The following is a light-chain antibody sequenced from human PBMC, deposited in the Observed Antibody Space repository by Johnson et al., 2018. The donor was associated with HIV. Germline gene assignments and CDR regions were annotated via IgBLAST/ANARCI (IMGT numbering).Light chain of an antibody. Sequence: QSVLTQPPSVSAAAGQNVSISCSGSSSNIGNNYVSWSHQLPGTPPKLLLYENNKRPSGIPDRFSGSKSGTSATLGITGLQTGDESDYYCETWDTSLSAGVFGTGTKVTVL. J-gene: IGLJ1*01. CDR2: ENN. CDR3: ETWDTSLSAGV. V-gene: IGLV1-51*02. CDR1: SSNIGNNY.